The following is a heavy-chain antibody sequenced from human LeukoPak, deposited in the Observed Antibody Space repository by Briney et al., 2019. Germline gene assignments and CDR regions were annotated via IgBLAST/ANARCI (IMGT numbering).Heavy chain of an antibody. J-gene: IGHJ6*03. D-gene: IGHD3-10*01. Sequence: GGSLRLSCAASGFTFSNYAMHWVRQAPGKGLEWVAVISSDGSNKYYADSVKGRFTFSRDNSKNTLYLQMTSLRAEDTAVYYCARGGSGSGREWDYYYYMDVWGKGTTVTVSS. CDR1: GFTFSNYA. CDR3: ARGGSGSGREWDYYYYMDV. CDR2: ISSDGSNK. V-gene: IGHV3-30*04.